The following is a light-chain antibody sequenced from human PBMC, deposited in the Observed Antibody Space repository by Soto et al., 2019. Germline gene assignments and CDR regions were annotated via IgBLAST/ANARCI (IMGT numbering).Light chain of an antibody. J-gene: IGLJ1*01. CDR3: QSYENSLGATYA. CDR2: GNN. CDR1: SSNLGAGYD. Sequence: QSVLTQPPSVSGAPGHRVTISCTGSSSNLGAGYDVHWYQQLPGTAPRLLIYGNNNRPSGVPDRFSGSRSGTSASLAITGLQAEDEADYYCQSYENSLGATYAFGTGTKLTVL. V-gene: IGLV1-40*01.